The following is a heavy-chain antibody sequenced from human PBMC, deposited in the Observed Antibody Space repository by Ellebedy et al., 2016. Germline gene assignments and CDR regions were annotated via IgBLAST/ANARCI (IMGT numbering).Heavy chain of an antibody. CDR1: GFTFDDYG. Sequence: GGSLRLSXAASGFTFDDYGMHWVRQAPGKGLEWVSSFNWNSGNTGYGDSVKGRFTISRDNSKNTLYLQMSSLRAEDMAVYYCARDPHGGYMDVWGKGTTVTVCS. J-gene: IGHJ6*03. D-gene: IGHD2-15*01. CDR2: FNWNSGNT. V-gene: IGHV3-9*03. CDR3: ARDPHGGYMDV.